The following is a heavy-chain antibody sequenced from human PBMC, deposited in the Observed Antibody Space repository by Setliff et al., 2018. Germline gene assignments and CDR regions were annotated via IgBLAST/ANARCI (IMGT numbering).Heavy chain of an antibody. J-gene: IGHJ6*02. CDR1: GYSFTSYW. CDR2: IFPGDSDT. V-gene: IGHV5-51*01. CDR3: ARSDYGDYFAWDSYGMDV. Sequence: GESLKISCKGSGYSFTSYWIGWVRQMPGKGLEWMGIIFPGDSDTRYSPSFQGQVTISADKSISTAYLQWRSLKASDTAMYYCARSDYGDYFAWDSYGMDVWGQGTTVTVSS. D-gene: IGHD4-17*01.